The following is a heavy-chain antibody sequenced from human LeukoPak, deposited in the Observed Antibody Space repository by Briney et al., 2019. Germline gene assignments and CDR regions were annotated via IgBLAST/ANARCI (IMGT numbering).Heavy chain of an antibody. CDR1: GYTFTGYY. V-gene: IGHV1-2*06. CDR2: INPNSGGT. Sequence: APVKVSCKASGYTFTGYYMHWVRQAPGQGLEWMGRINPNSGGTNYAQKFQGRVTMTRDTSISTAYMELSRLRSDDTAVYYCARDITYGDYEDAFDIWGQGTMVTVSS. J-gene: IGHJ3*02. D-gene: IGHD4-17*01. CDR3: ARDITYGDYEDAFDI.